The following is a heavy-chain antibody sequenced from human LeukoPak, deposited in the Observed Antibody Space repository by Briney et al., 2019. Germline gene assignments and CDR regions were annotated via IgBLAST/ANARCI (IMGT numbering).Heavy chain of an antibody. CDR3: AKSRGESRGASNY. J-gene: IGHJ4*02. Sequence: PGGSLRLSCAASGFTFSSYALHWVRQAPGKGLEWVSFISGSGDTTYYADSVKGRFTISRDSSKNTLYLQMNSLRAEDTAVYYCAKSRGESRGASNYWGQGTLVTVSS. CDR2: ISGSGDTT. V-gene: IGHV3-23*01. CDR1: GFTFSSYA. D-gene: IGHD1-26*01.